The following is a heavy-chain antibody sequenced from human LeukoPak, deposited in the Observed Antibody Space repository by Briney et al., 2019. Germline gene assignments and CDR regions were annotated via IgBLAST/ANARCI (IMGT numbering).Heavy chain of an antibody. D-gene: IGHD6-13*01. Sequence: PSETLSLTCAVYGGSFSGYYWSWIRQPPGKGLEWIGEINHSGSTNYNPSLKSRVTISVDTSKNQFSLKLSSVTAADTAVYYCARTYGSSWYGGFDAFDIWGQGTMVTVSS. J-gene: IGHJ3*02. CDR1: GGSFSGYY. CDR3: ARTYGSSWYGGFDAFDI. V-gene: IGHV4-34*01. CDR2: INHSGST.